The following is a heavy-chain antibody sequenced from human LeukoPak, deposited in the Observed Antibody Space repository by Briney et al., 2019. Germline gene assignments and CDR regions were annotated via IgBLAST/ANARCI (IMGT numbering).Heavy chain of an antibody. J-gene: IGHJ5*02. D-gene: IGHD4-23*01. CDR1: GFTFSSSW. CDR2: INSYGSST. Sequence: QPGGSLRLSCAASGFTFSSSWMHWVRQAPGKGLVWVSRINSYGSSTSYADSVKGRFTIPRDNAKNTLYLQMNSLRAEDTAVYYCARDNDYGGNWFDPWGQGTLVTVSS. CDR3: ARDNDYGGNWFDP. V-gene: IGHV3-74*01.